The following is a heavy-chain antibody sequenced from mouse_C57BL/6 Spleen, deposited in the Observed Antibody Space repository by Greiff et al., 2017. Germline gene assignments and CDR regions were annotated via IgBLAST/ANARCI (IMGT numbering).Heavy chain of an antibody. CDR3: KRKDYYYGSSWYFDV. D-gene: IGHD1-1*01. CDR1: GYTFTDYE. CDR2: IDPETGGT. V-gene: IGHV1-15*01. J-gene: IGHJ1*03. Sequence: QVQLQQSGAELVRPGASVTLSCKASGYTFTDYEMHWVKQTPVHGLEWIGAIDPETGGTAYNQKFKGKAILTADKSSSTAYMEHRSLTSEDSAVYYYKRKDYYYGSSWYFDVWGTGTTVTVSS.